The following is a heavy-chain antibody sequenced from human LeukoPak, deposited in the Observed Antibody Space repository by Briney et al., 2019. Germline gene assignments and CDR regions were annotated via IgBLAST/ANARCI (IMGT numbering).Heavy chain of an antibody. Sequence: SETLSLSCTVSGGSINNNFYYWGWIRQPPGKGLEWIGSIYYSGYTHYNPSLKSRITISVDTAKNQFSLKLTSVTAADTAVYYCARNYIVVVVAAIKRPTYFDYWGQGTLVTVSS. CDR1: GGSINNNFYY. CDR2: IYYSGYT. D-gene: IGHD2-15*01. CDR3: ARNYIVVVVAAIKRPTYFDY. J-gene: IGHJ4*02. V-gene: IGHV4-39*01.